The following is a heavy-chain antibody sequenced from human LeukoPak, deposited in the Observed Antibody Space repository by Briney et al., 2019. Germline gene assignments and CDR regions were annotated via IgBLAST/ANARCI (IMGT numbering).Heavy chain of an antibody. V-gene: IGHV1-2*06. J-gene: IGHJ4*02. CDR3: ARDPPRFIAAAGTNFDY. Sequence: ASVKVSCKASGYTFTGYYMHWVRQAPGQGLEWVGRINPNSGGTNYAQKFQGRVTMTRDTSISTAYMELSRLRSDDTAVYYCARDPPRFIAAAGTNFDYWGQGTLVTVSS. CDR1: GYTFTGYY. CDR2: INPNSGGT. D-gene: IGHD6-13*01.